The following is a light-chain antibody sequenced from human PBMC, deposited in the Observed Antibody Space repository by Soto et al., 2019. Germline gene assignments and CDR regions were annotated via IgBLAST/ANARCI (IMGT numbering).Light chain of an antibody. V-gene: IGKV1-5*03. CDR3: QQYNVYSLT. Sequence: DIQITKTPSTLSASVGDIFTITCRASQSISSWLAWYQHKPGNAPKLLIYKASSLDTGVPSRFSGSGSGTEFTLPISSLQPDDFATYYCQQYNVYSLTFGQGTKVDIK. J-gene: IGKJ1*01. CDR1: QSISSW. CDR2: KAS.